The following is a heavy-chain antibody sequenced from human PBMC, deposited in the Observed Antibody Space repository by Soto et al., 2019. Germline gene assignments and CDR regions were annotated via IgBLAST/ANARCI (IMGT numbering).Heavy chain of an antibody. D-gene: IGHD6-6*01. CDR2: IKQDGSEK. CDR1: GFTFSSYW. Sequence: EVQLVESGGGLVQPGGSLRLSCAASGFTFSSYWLSWVRQAPGKGLEWVANIKQDGSEKYYADSVKGRFTISRDNAKNSLWLQMASLRAEDTGVYLCARDIAARAADYWGRGPLVTVSS. CDR3: ARDIAARAADY. J-gene: IGHJ4*02. V-gene: IGHV3-7*01.